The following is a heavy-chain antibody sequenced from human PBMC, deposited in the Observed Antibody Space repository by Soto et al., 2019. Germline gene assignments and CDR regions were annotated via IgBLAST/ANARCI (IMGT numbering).Heavy chain of an antibody. CDR2: TYTSGGT. Sequence: SETMSITRAAPGGSRSSYYWSWIWQTAGNGLEWIGRTYTSGGTNSNPSLKRRVTMSVDTSKNQFSLKLSSVTAAATALYYCARDHHIGGYRAGEPYWFGPWGQGTLVTVSS. J-gene: IGHJ5*02. D-gene: IGHD3-16*01. CDR3: ARDHHIGGYRAGEPYWFGP. CDR1: GGSRSSYY. V-gene: IGHV4-4*07.